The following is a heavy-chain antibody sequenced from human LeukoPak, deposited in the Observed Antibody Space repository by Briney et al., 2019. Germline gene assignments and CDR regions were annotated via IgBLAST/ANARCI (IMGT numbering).Heavy chain of an antibody. D-gene: IGHD3-22*01. V-gene: IGHV1-69*05. J-gene: IGHJ2*01. Sequence: GASVKVSCKASGGTFSSYAISWVRQAPGQGLEWMGGIIPIFGTANYAQKFQGRVTITTDESTSTAYMELGSLRSEDTAVYYCARDHYYDSSGYYKPRYWYFDLWGRGTLVTVSS. CDR2: IIPIFGTA. CDR1: GGTFSSYA. CDR3: ARDHYYDSSGYYKPRYWYFDL.